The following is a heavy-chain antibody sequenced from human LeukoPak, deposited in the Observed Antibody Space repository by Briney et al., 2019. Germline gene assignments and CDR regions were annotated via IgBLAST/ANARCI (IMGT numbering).Heavy chain of an antibody. D-gene: IGHD2-21*01. CDR3: AKDRGGGPDAFDI. J-gene: IGHJ3*02. V-gene: IGHV3-21*04. CDR1: GFTFSSYS. CDR2: ISSSSSYI. Sequence: GGSLRLSCAASGFTFSSYSMNWVRQAPGKGLEWVSSISSSSSYIYYADSVKGRFTISRDNAKNSLYLQMNSLRAEDTAVYYCAKDRGGGPDAFDIWGQGTMVTVSS.